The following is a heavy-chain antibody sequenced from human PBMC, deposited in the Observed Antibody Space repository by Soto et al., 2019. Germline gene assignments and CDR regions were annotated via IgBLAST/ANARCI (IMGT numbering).Heavy chain of an antibody. D-gene: IGHD3-9*01. CDR2: ISYDGSNK. CDR3: AKDGGSLRYFDWLYNRPRDAFAI. V-gene: IGHV3-30*18. CDR1: GFTFSSYG. Sequence: PWVSLRISCAASGFTFSSYGMHCVLQAPGKGLEWVAVISYDGSNKYYADSVKGRFTISRDNSKNTLYLQMNSLRAEDTAVYYCAKDGGSLRYFDWLYNRPRDAFAIWGKGTMVTVSS. J-gene: IGHJ3*02.